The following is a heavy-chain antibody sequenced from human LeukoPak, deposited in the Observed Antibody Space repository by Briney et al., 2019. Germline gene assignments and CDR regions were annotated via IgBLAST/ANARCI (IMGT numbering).Heavy chain of an antibody. CDR2: ITSCRSFT. CDR1: GFCFSDYC. CDR3: ARDLTSAYWSPGGYYYYMDV. Sequence: GWSLTLSCVAYGFCFSDYCMKWVRPSAGRGLAGIAYITSCRSFTYFANSVKGRFTVSRDDAKNSLYLYLTSLRVDDTAVYYCARDLTSAYWSPGGYYYYMDVWGKGTAVTVSS. J-gene: IGHJ6*03. V-gene: IGHV3-48*01. D-gene: IGHD3-16*01.